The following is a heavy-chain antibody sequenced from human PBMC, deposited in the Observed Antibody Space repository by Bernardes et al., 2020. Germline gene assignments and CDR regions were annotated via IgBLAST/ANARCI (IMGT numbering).Heavy chain of an antibody. J-gene: IGHJ4*02. CDR2: IYSGGST. CDR1: GFTVSSNY. CDR3: ARVGYYDSSGYDTLGDY. Sequence: VGSLSLSCAASGFTVSSNYMSWVRQAPGKGLEWVSVIYSGGSTYYADSVKGRFTISRDNSKNTLYLQMNSLRAEDTAVYYCARVGYYDSSGYDTLGDYWGQGTLVTVSS. V-gene: IGHV3-53*01. D-gene: IGHD3-22*01.